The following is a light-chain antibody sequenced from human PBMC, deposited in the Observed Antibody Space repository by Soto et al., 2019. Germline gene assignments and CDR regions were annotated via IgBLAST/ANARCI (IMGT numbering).Light chain of an antibody. Sequence: QSALTQPPSVSGSPGQSVTISCTGTSSDIGNYNYVSWYQQAPGTAPKLMIFEVSNRPSGVPDRFSGSKSGNTASLTISGXXXXDEADYYCASNTGTRVFGGGTKLTVL. CDR1: SSDIGNYNY. CDR3: ASNTGTRV. J-gene: IGLJ3*02. CDR2: EVS. V-gene: IGLV2-18*02.